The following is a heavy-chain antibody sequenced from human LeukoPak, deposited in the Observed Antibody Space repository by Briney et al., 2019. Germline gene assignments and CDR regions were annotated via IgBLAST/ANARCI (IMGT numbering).Heavy chain of an antibody. D-gene: IGHD3-3*01. CDR3: ARDKITIFGVPYGMDV. CDR1: GYTFTRYG. CDR2: ISAYNGNT. V-gene: IGHV1-18*01. Sequence: ASVKVSCKTSGYTFTRYGISWVRQAPGQGPEWMGWISAYNGNTNYARKLQGRVTMTTDTSTSTAYMELRSLRSDDTAVYYRARDKITIFGVPYGMDVWGQGTTVTVSS. J-gene: IGHJ6*02.